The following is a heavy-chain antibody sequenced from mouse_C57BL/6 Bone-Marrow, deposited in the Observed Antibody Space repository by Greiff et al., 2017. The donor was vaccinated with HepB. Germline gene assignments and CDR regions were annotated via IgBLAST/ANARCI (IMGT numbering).Heavy chain of an antibody. CDR3: ARYYSKGAWFAY. CDR2: ISDGGSYT. CDR1: GFTFSSYA. D-gene: IGHD2-5*01. Sequence: EVQLMESGGGLVKPGGSLKLSCAASGFTFSSYAMSWVRQTPEKRLEWVATISDGGSYTYYPDNVKGRFTISRDNAKNNLYLQMSHLKAEDTAMYYCARYYSKGAWFAYWGQGTLVTVSA. V-gene: IGHV5-4*01. J-gene: IGHJ3*01.